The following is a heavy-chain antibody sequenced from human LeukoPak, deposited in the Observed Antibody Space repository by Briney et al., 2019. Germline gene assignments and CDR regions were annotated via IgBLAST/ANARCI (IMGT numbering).Heavy chain of an antibody. J-gene: IGHJ5*02. CDR2: IYYSGST. CDR3: ASSYCSGGSCFWFDP. CDR1: GGSIRDDY. V-gene: IGHV4-59*08. D-gene: IGHD2-15*01. Sequence: PSETLSLTCTVSGGSIRDDYWCWIRQPPGKGLEWIGYIYYSGSTNYNPSLKSRVTISVDTSKNQFSLKLSSVTAADTAVYYCASSYCSGGSCFWFDPWGQGTLVTVSS.